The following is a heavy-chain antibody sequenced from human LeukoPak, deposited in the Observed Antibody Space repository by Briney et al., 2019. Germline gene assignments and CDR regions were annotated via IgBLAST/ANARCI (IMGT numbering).Heavy chain of an antibody. Sequence: RTGGSLRLSCAASGFTFSSYAMHWVRQAPGKGLEWVAFIRYDGSNKYYADSVKGRFTISRDNSKNTLYLQMNSLRAEDTAVYYCAKDHYYGSGSFDYWGQGTLVTVSS. CDR3: AKDHYYGSGSFDY. V-gene: IGHV3-30*02. D-gene: IGHD3-10*01. CDR1: GFTFSSYA. CDR2: IRYDGSNK. J-gene: IGHJ4*02.